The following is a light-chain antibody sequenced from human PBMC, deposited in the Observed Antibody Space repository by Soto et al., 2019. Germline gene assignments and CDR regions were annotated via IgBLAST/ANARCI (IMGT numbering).Light chain of an antibody. CDR2: GAS. V-gene: IGKV3-15*01. CDR3: HHYNNWPYA. J-gene: IGKJ2*01. CDR1: QSVSNN. Sequence: EGVMTQSPATLSMSPGESATISCRASQSVSNNLAWYQQKPGQAPRLLIYGASTRATGIPARFSGSASGTEFTLIISSLPSEDFAVYYCHHYNNWPYAFGPGTKLEIK.